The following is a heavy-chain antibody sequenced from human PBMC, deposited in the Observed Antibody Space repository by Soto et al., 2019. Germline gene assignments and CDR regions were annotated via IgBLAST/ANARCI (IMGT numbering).Heavy chain of an antibody. V-gene: IGHV4-31*03. CDR3: ARDSPVGDSGYDYVPFDY. J-gene: IGHJ4*02. CDR1: GGSISSGGYY. CDR2: IYYSGST. D-gene: IGHD5-12*01. Sequence: QVQLQESGPGLVKPSQTLSLTCTVSGGSISSGGYYWSWIRQHPGKGLEWIGYIYYSGSTYYNPSLKSRVTISVYTHNNHFSLKLSSVTAADTAVYYCARDSPVGDSGYDYVPFDYWGQGTLVTVSS.